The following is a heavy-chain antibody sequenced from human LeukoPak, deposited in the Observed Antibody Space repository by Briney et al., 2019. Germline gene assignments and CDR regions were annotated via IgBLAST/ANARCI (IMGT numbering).Heavy chain of an antibody. CDR1: GGSISSYY. CDR2: INHSGST. J-gene: IGHJ4*02. V-gene: IGHV4-34*01. CDR3: AGNRRLLY. Sequence: PSETLSLTCTVSGGSISSYYWSWIRQPPGKGLEWIGEINHSGSTNYNPSLKSRVTISVDTSKNQFSLKLSSVTAADTAVYYCAGNRRLLYWGQGTLVTVSS. D-gene: IGHD1-14*01.